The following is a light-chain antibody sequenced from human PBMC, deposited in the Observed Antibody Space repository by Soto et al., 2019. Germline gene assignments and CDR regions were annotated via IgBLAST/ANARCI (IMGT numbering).Light chain of an antibody. CDR1: QSISNW. CDR2: DAS. Sequence: DIQMTQSPSTLSASVGDRVTITCRASQSISNWLAWYQQKPGKVPKLLIYDASSLESGAPSRFSGSGSGTEFTLTISSLQPDDFATYYCQQYNSYMLTFGGGTKVEIK. CDR3: QQYNSYMLT. J-gene: IGKJ4*01. V-gene: IGKV1-5*01.